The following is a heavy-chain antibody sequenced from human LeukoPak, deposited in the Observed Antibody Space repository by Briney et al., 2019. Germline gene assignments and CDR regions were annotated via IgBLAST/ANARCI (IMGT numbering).Heavy chain of an antibody. J-gene: IGHJ4*02. Sequence: PGGSLRLSCAASGFSFSDAWLSGVRQIPGKGLEGVGRIESKTEGGTTDYGAPVKGRFTISRDDSTNALYLQMNSLKSEDTAVYYCTTYGSGRKFDYWGQGILVTVSS. CDR3: TTYGSGRKFDY. CDR2: IESKTEGGTT. CDR1: GFSFSDAW. V-gene: IGHV3-15*04. D-gene: IGHD3-10*01.